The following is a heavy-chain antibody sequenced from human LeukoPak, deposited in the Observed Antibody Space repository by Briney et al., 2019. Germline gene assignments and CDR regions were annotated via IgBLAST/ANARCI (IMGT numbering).Heavy chain of an antibody. V-gene: IGHV1-2*02. CDR2: INPNSGGT. Sequence: ASVKVSCKASGYTFTGYYIHWVRQAPGQGLEWMGWINPNSGGTNYAQNFQGRVTMTRDTSISTAYVELSRLGSDDTAVYYCARGGLYYYDSSGYFDYWGQGTLVTVSS. CDR1: GYTFTGYY. D-gene: IGHD3-22*01. CDR3: ARGGLYYYDSSGYFDY. J-gene: IGHJ4*02.